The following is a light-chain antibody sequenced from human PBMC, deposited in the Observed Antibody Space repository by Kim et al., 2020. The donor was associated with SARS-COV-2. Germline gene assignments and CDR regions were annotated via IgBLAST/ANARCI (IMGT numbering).Light chain of an antibody. CDR2: LGS. J-gene: IGKJ2*01. CDR1: QSLLHSNGYNY. Sequence: DIVMTQSPLSLPVTPGEPASISCRSSQSLLHSNGYNYLDWYLQKPGQSPQLLIYLGSNRASGVPDRFSGSGSGTDFTLKSNRVEAKDVGVYYCMQGLQTPYTFGQGTKLEIK. CDR3: MQGLQTPYT. V-gene: IGKV2-28*01.